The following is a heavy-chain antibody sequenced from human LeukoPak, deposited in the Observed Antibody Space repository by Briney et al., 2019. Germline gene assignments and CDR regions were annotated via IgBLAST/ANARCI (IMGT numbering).Heavy chain of an antibody. Sequence: GGSLRLSCTASGFTFGDYAMSWFRQAPGKGLEWVANIKQDGSEKYYVDSVKGRFTISRDNAKNSLYLQMNSLRAEDTAVYYCARGAYYDFWSGIDFWGQGTLVTVSS. CDR3: ARGAYYDFWSGIDF. J-gene: IGHJ4*02. V-gene: IGHV3-7*01. D-gene: IGHD3-3*01. CDR1: GFTFGDYA. CDR2: IKQDGSEK.